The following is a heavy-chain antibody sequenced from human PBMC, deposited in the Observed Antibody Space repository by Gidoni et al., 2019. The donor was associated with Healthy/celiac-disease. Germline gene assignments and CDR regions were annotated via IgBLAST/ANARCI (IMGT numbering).Heavy chain of an antibody. D-gene: IGHD5-18*01. Sequence: QVQLVQSGAEVKKPGASVKVSCKASGYSFTGYYMHWVRQAPGQGLEWMGWINPNSGGTYYPQKFKGRVTMTRDTSISTAYMELSRLRSDDTAVYYCTRFSRPLWFPFDYWGQGTLVTVSS. CDR2: INPNSGGT. J-gene: IGHJ4*02. CDR3: TRFSRPLWFPFDY. CDR1: GYSFTGYY. V-gene: IGHV1-2*02.